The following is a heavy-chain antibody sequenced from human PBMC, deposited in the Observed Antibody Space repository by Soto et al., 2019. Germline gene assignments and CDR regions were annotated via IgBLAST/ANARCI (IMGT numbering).Heavy chain of an antibody. CDR3: AKGSVLRVVEAPLAILGGVDV. V-gene: IGHV3-33*06. J-gene: IGHJ6*02. D-gene: IGHD2-8*01. CDR2: MSYDGSYE. Sequence: GGSLRLSCVASGFTFSSYGMHWVRQAPGKGLEWVAVMSYDGSYEYYADSVKGRFTISRDSSKTILYLQMNSLRLEDTAVYYCAKGSVLRVVEAPLAILGGVDVWGQGAMVTVSS. CDR1: GFTFSSYG.